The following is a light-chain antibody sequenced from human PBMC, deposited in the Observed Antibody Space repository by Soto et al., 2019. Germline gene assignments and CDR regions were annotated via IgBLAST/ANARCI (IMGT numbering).Light chain of an antibody. CDR2: EGS. J-gene: IGLJ3*02. Sequence: QSALTQPASVSGSPGQSITISCTGTTSNVGTYKLVSWYQYHPGKAPKLIIYEGSKRPSGVSSRFSGSKSGNTASLTISGLQADDDGDYYCSSYAGGSSMVFGGGTKLTVL. CDR1: TSNVGTYKL. CDR3: SSYAGGSSMV. V-gene: IGLV2-23*01.